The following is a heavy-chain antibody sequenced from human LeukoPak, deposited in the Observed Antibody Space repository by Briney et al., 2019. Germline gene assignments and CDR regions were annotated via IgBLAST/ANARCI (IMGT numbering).Heavy chain of an antibody. CDR1: GFTFSSYW. CDR2: IKQDGSEK. D-gene: IGHD4-17*01. V-gene: IGHV3-7*01. Sequence: PGGSLRLSCAASGFTFSSYWMSWVRQAPGKGLEWVANIKQDGSEKYYVDSVKGRFTISRDSAKNSLYLQMNSLRAEDTAVYYCARATVTRAFDIWGQGTMVTVSS. J-gene: IGHJ3*02. CDR3: ARATVTRAFDI.